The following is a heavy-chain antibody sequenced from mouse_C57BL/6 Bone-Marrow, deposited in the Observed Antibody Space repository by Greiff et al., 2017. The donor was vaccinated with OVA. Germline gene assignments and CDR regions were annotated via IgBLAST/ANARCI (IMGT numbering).Heavy chain of an antibody. D-gene: IGHD1-1*01. CDR2: IRLKSDNYAT. V-gene: IGHV6-3*01. J-gene: IGHJ3*01. CDR3: TAGSSPFAY. Sequence: DVKLVESGGGLVQPGGSMKLSCVASGFTFSNYWMNWVRQSPEKGLEWVAQIRLKSDNYATHYAESVKGRFTISRDDSKSSVYLQMNNLRAEDTGIYYCTAGSSPFAYWGQGTLVTVSA. CDR1: GFTFSNYW.